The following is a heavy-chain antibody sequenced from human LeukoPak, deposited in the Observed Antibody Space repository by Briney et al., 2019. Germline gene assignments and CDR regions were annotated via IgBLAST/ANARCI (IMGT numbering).Heavy chain of an antibody. Sequence: PGGSLRLSCTASGFTFSSFTMSWVRQAPGKGLEWVSAISGSGGSTYYADSVKGRFTISRDNSKNTLYLQMNSLRAEDTAVYYCAKDGSYGDYRSYFDYWGQGTLVTVSS. CDR2: ISGSGGST. D-gene: IGHD4-17*01. V-gene: IGHV3-23*01. J-gene: IGHJ4*02. CDR1: GFTFSSFT. CDR3: AKDGSYGDYRSYFDY.